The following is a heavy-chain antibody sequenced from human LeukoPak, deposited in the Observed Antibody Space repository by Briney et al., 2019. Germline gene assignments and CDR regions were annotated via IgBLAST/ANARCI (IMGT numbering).Heavy chain of an antibody. CDR2: MNPNSGNT. Sequence: GASVKVSCKDSGYTFTSYDINWVRQATGQGLEWMGWMNPNSGNTGYAQKFQGRVTMTRNTSISTAYMEPSSLRSEDTAVYYCARGLQVGATSDYWGQGTLVTVSS. CDR3: ARGLQVGATSDY. D-gene: IGHD1-26*01. V-gene: IGHV1-8*01. CDR1: GYTFTSYD. J-gene: IGHJ4*02.